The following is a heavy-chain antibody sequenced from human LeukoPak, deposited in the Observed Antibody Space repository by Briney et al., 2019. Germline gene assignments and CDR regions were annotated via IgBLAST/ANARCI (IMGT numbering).Heavy chain of an antibody. J-gene: IGHJ5*02. CDR1: GFTFSDYY. V-gene: IGHV3-11*01. Sequence: NPGGSLRLSCAASGFTFSDYYMSWIRQAPGKGLEWVSYISSSGSTTYYADSVKGRFTISRDNARNSLYLQMSSLRAEDTAVYCCASSSGDYGDYNWFDPWGQGTLVTVSS. CDR2: ISSSGSTT. D-gene: IGHD4-17*01. CDR3: ASSSGDYGDYNWFDP.